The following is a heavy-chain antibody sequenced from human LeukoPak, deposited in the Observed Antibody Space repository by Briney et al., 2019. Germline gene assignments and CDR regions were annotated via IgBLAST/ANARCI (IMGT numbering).Heavy chain of an antibody. D-gene: IGHD3-3*01. CDR1: GGSISSSSYY. CDR3: ARVLSNFWSGYGPFQH. Sequence: PSETLSLTCTVSGGSISSSSYYWGWIRQPPGKGLEWIGSIYYSGSTYYNPSLKSRVTISVDTSKNQFSLKLSSVTAADTAVYYCARVLSNFWSGYGPFQHWGQGTLVTVSS. J-gene: IGHJ1*01. V-gene: IGHV4-39*07. CDR2: IYYSGST.